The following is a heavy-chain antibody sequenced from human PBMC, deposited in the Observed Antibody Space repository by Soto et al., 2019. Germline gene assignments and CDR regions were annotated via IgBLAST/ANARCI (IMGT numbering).Heavy chain of an antibody. V-gene: IGHV1-18*01. J-gene: IGHJ6*03. CDR2: ISAYNGNT. CDR1: GYTFTSYG. D-gene: IGHD4-17*01. Sequence: ASVKVSCKASGYTFTSYGISWVQQAPGQGREWMGWISAYNGNTNYAQKLQGRVTMTTDTSTSTAYMELRSLRSDDTAVYYCARDLDGYGDYLDYYYYYMDVWGKGTTVTVSS. CDR3: ARDLDGYGDYLDYYYYYMDV.